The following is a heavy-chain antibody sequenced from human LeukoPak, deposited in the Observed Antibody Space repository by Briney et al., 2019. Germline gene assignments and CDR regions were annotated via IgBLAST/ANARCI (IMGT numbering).Heavy chain of an antibody. V-gene: IGHV3-7*01. J-gene: IGHJ4*02. CDR1: AFTFSNYW. Sequence: GGSLRLSCAASAFTFSNYWMSWVRQAPGKGLEWVAHIKEDGSQKNYGDSVKGRISISRDNAKNSVYLQMNSLTAEDTAVYYCARDKVSGAWTGSLFDYWGQGSLVTVSS. D-gene: IGHD1-1*01. CDR3: ARDKVSGAWTGSLFDY. CDR2: IKEDGSQK.